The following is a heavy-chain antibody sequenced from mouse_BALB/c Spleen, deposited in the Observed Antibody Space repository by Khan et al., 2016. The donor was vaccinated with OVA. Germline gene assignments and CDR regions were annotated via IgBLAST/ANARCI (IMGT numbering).Heavy chain of an antibody. CDR2: ISYGGNT. J-gene: IGHJ4*01. D-gene: IGHD1-1*01. CDR3: ARKNYYGYAMDY. Sequence: QLEESGPGLVKPSQSLSLTCTVTGYSITSDYAWDWIRQFPGNKLEWMGYISYGGNTSYNPSLKSRISITRDTSKNQFFLQLNSVTTEDTATYYCARKNYYGYAMDYWGQGTSVTVSS. V-gene: IGHV3-2*02. CDR1: GYSITSDYA.